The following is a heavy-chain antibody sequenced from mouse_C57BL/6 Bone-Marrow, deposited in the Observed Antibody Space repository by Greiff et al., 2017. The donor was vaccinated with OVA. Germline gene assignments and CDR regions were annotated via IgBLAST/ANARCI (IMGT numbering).Heavy chain of an antibody. D-gene: IGHD3-2*02. V-gene: IGHV1-81*01. CDR2: IYPRSGNT. CDR3: ARTAQATDFDY. J-gene: IGHJ2*01. Sequence: QVQLKESGAELARPGASVKLSCKASGYTFTSYGISWVKQRTGQGLEWIGEIYPRSGNTYYNEKFKGKATLTADKSSSTAYMQLSSLTSEDSAVYFCARTAQATDFDYWGQGTTLTVSS. CDR1: GYTFTSYG.